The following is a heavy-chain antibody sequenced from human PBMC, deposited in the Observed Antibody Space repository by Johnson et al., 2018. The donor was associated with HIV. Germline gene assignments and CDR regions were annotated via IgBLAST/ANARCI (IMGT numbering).Heavy chain of an antibody. D-gene: IGHD4-17*01. CDR2: ISNSGSSPI. V-gene: IGHV3-11*01. J-gene: IGHJ3*02. CDR3: ATHLNDYADTLTDDAFDI. Sequence: VQLVESWGGLVKPGGSLRLSCTASGFIFSDFYMSWIRQAPGKGLQWVAYISNSGSSPISDADSVKGRFTISRDNAKNSLYRQINSLRAEDTAVYYCATHLNDYADTLTDDAFDIWGQGTMVTVSS. CDR1: GFIFSDFY.